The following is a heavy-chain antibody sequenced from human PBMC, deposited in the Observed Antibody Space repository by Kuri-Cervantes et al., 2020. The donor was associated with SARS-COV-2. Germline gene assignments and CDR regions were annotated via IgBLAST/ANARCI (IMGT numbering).Heavy chain of an antibody. V-gene: IGHV1-2*02. CDR2: INPNSGGT. CDR1: GYTFTGYY. Sequence: ASVKVSCKASGYTFTGYYMHWVRQAPGQGLEWMGWINPNSGGTNYAQKFQGSVTMTRDTSISTAYMELSSLRCEDTAVYYCARDFIAAAGIDYWGQGTLVTVSS. D-gene: IGHD6-13*01. J-gene: IGHJ4*02. CDR3: ARDFIAAAGIDY.